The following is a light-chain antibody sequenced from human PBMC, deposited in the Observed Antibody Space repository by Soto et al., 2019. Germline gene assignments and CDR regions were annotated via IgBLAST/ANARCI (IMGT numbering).Light chain of an antibody. CDR2: DTS. CDR1: TGAVSSGHY. J-gene: IGLJ1*01. Sequence: QRMPTQEHHLTVSRGGTFTLTCGPRTGAVSSGHYTYWLHQKPGQAPRTLIYDTSNRQYWTPARFSGYLLGGRAALTLSGAQPEDEAEYYCLLSYSAEKVFGTGTKVTVL. CDR3: LLSYSAEKV. V-gene: IGLV7-46*01.